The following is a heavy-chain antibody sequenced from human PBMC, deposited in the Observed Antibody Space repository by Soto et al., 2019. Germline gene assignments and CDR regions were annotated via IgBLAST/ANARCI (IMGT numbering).Heavy chain of an antibody. D-gene: IGHD3-22*01. Sequence: QVQLVQSGAEVKKPGASVKVSCKASGYTFTSYAIHWVRQAPGQRLEWMGWINAGNGNAKYSQKFQGRVTITRDTSASTDYVELSSLSSDDTAVYYCARASYYYESSGYYPDYWGQGTLVTVSS. V-gene: IGHV1-3*01. CDR1: GYTFTSYA. J-gene: IGHJ4*02. CDR2: INAGNGNA. CDR3: ARASYYYESSGYYPDY.